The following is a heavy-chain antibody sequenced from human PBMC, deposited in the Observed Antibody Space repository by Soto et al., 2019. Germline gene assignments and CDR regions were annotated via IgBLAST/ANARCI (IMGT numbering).Heavy chain of an antibody. D-gene: IGHD1-26*01. CDR1: GFTFSSYW. CDR3: ARLPNKSSHN. V-gene: IGHV3-74*01. CDR2: ISTDASST. J-gene: IGHJ1*01. Sequence: EVQLVESGGGLVQPGGSLRLSCAASGFTFSSYWMHWVRQAPGKGLVWVSSISTDASSTSYADPVKGRFTISRDNAKTTLYLQMNSVRAEDTAVYYCARLPNKSSHNWGQGTLVIVSP.